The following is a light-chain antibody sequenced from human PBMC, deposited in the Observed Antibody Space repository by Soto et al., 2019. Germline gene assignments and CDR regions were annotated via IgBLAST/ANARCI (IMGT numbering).Light chain of an antibody. J-gene: IGKJ3*01. Sequence: DIKMTQSPSTLSASVGDRVTITCRASQSISSWLAWYQQKPGKAPKLLIYDASSLESGVPSRFSGSGSGTEFTLTISSLQPDDFATYYCQQYNSYSLTFGPGTKVDIE. CDR3: QQYNSYSLT. CDR1: QSISSW. V-gene: IGKV1-5*01. CDR2: DAS.